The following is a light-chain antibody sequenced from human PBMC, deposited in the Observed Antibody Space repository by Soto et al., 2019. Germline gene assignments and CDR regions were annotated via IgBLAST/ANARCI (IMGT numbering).Light chain of an antibody. CDR1: QGISRW. CDR2: TAS. Sequence: DIQMTQSPSSVSASVGDRVAITCRASQGISRWLAWYQQKPGTAPKLLIYTASSLQSRVPSRFSGSGSGTDFTLTISSLQPEDFATYYCQQTTTFPLTFGGGTKVDIK. CDR3: QQTTTFPLT. V-gene: IGKV1-12*01. J-gene: IGKJ4*01.